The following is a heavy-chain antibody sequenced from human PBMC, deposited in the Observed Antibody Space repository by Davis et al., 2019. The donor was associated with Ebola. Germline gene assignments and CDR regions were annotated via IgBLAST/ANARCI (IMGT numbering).Heavy chain of an antibody. CDR2: IGTAGDT. V-gene: IGHV3-13*01. J-gene: IGHJ4*02. CDR1: GFTFSSYD. CDR3: ARGSCGDSVFDY. D-gene: IGHD4-17*01. Sequence: GESLKISCAASGFTFSSYDMHWVRQATGKGLEWVSAIGTAGDTYYPGSVKGRFTISRENAKNSLYLQMNSLRAGDTAVYYCARGSCGDSVFDYWGQGTLVTVSS.